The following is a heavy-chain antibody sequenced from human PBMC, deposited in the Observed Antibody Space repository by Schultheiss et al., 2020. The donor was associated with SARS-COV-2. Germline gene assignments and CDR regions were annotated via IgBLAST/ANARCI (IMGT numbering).Heavy chain of an antibody. V-gene: IGHV3-53*01. Sequence: GGSLRLSCSASGFTFSSYAMTWVRQAPGKGLECVSILYSGGTTYHADSVKGRFTVSRDISKDTLFLQMNSLRVEDTAVYYCARMVTRPDYYGMDVWGQGATVTVSS. J-gene: IGHJ6*02. CDR3: ARMVTRPDYYGMDV. CDR2: LYSGGTT. D-gene: IGHD2-21*02. CDR1: GFTFSSYA.